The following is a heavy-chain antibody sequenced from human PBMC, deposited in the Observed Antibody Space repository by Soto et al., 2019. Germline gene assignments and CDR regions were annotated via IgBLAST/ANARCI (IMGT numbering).Heavy chain of an antibody. CDR1: GGSISGGGYF. D-gene: IGHD2-8*01. CDR2: IYYSGST. CDR3: ARDIMGTNYYYYGMDV. J-gene: IGHJ6*02. Sequence: SETLSLTCTVSGGSISGGGYFWTWIRQHPGKGLEWIGYIYYSGSTNYNPSLKSRVTISVDTSKNQFSLKLSSVTAADTAVYYCARDIMGTNYYYYGMDVWGQGTTVTVSS. V-gene: IGHV4-61*08.